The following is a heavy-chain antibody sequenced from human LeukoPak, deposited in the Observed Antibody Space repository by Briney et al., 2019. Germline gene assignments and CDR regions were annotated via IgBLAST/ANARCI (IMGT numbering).Heavy chain of an antibody. CDR3: AKEGGYNLGDYYYYGMDV. CDR1: GFTFSSYA. Sequence: QTGGSLRLSCAASGFTFSSYAMSWVRQAPGKGLEWVSAISGSGGSTYYADSVKGRFTISRDNSKNTLYLQMNSLRAEDTAVYYCAKEGGYNLGDYYYYGMDVWGQGTTVTVSS. CDR2: ISGSGGST. J-gene: IGHJ6*02. V-gene: IGHV3-23*01. D-gene: IGHD5-12*01.